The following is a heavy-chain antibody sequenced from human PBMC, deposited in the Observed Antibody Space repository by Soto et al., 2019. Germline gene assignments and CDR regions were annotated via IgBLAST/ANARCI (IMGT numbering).Heavy chain of an antibody. V-gene: IGHV4-39*01. CDR2: IYYSGST. Sequence: PSETLSLTCTASGGSISSSSYYWGWIRQPPGKGLEWIGSIYYSGSTYYNPSLKSRVTISVDTSKNQFSLKLSSVTAADTAVYYCATGGYSYYFDYWGQGALVTVSS. CDR3: ATGGYSYYFDY. D-gene: IGHD5-12*01. J-gene: IGHJ4*02. CDR1: GGSISSSSYY.